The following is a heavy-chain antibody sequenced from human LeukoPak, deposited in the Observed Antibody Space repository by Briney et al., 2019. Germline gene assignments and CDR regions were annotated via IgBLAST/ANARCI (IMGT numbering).Heavy chain of an antibody. CDR2: INPNSGGT. Sequence: ASVKVSCKASGYTFTGYYMHWVRQAPGQGLEWMGWINPNSGGTNYAQKFPGRVTMTRDTSKSTAYMELSRLRSDDTAVYYWARDERRARLYYYGMDVWGQGTTVTVSS. J-gene: IGHJ6*02. CDR1: GYTFTGYY. V-gene: IGHV1-2*02. CDR3: ARDERRARLYYYGMDV. D-gene: IGHD6-25*01.